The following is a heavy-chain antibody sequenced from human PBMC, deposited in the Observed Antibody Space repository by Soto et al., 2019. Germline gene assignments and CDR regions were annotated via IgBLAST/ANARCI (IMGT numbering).Heavy chain of an antibody. Sequence: QVQLVQSGAEVKKPGASVKVSCKASGYIFTNYYIHWVRQAPGQGLEWMAIINPLPTSGSINYAQKFQGRVTVTRDTSTSTVYMELSSLTSEDTAIYYCARDLTAAAYWGQGTLVTVSS. CDR1: GYIFTNYY. V-gene: IGHV1-46*01. D-gene: IGHD6-13*01. CDR2: INPLPTSGSI. J-gene: IGHJ4*02. CDR3: ARDLTAAAY.